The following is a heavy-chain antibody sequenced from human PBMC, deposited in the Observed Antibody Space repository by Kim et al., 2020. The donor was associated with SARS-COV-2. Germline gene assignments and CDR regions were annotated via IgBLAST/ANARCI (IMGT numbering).Heavy chain of an antibody. D-gene: IGHD5-12*01. J-gene: IGHJ4*02. V-gene: IGHV1-3*01. CDR2: IDAGNGDT. CDR3: ARDGYNRPLDY. CDR1: GFTFTNYG. Sequence: ASVEVSCKASGFTFTNYGMHWVRQAPGQRLEWMGWIDAGNGDTKYSQKFQGRVTITRDTSATTTYMEMSSLRSEDTAIYYCARDGYNRPLDYWGQGTLVTVSS.